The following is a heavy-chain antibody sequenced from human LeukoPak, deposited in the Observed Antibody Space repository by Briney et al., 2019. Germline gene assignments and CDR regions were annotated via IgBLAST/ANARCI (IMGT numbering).Heavy chain of an antibody. CDR1: GFTFDDYA. J-gene: IGHJ4*02. D-gene: IGHD6-13*01. V-gene: IGHV3-9*01. Sequence: GGSLRLSCAASGFTFDDYAMHWVRQAPGKGLEWVSGISWNSGSIGYADSVKGRFTISRDNAKNSLYLQMNSLRAEDTALYYCAKDMSQQLNGGADEKGFDYWGQGTLVTVSS. CDR3: AKDMSQQLNGGADEKGFDY. CDR2: ISWNSGSI.